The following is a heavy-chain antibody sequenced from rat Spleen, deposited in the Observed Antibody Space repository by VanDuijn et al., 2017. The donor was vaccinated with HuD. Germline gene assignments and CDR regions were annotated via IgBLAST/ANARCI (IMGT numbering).Heavy chain of an antibody. CDR3: ARQDTSGYSNWFTY. J-gene: IGHJ3*01. V-gene: IGHV5S23*01. Sequence: EVQLVESGGGLVQPGRSLKLSCAASGFTFSNYYMAWVRQAPTKGLEWVASISSGGGGTYYPDSVKGRFTISRDNAKSTLYLQMDSLRSEDTASYYCARQDTSGYSNWFTYWGQGTLVTVSS. CDR2: ISSGGGGT. D-gene: IGHD4-3*01. CDR1: GFTFSNYY.